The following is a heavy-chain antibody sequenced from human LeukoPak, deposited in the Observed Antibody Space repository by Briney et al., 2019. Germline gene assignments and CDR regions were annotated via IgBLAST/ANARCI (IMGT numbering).Heavy chain of an antibody. V-gene: IGHV3-7*01. J-gene: IGHJ4*02. D-gene: IGHD6-6*01. CDR3: ARPPYSSSSDY. CDR2: IKQDGSEK. Sequence: GGSLRLSCAASGLTFSSYWMSWVRQAPGKGLEWVANIKQDGSEKYYVDSVKGRFTTSRDNAKNSLYLQMTCLTAEDTAVYYCARPPYSSSSDYWGQGTLVTVSS. CDR1: GLTFSSYW.